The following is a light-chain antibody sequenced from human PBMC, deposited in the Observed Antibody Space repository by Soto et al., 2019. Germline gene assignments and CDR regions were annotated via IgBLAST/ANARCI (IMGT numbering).Light chain of an antibody. CDR3: LQALQTPRT. CDR1: QSLLNSNGYNY. Sequence: DIVMTQSPLSLSVTPGEPASISCRSSQSLLNSNGYNYLDWYLQKPGQPPQLLIYMGVNRASGVPDRFSGSGSGTDFTLRIGRVEAEDVGVYYCLQALQTPRTFGQGTKVEIK. V-gene: IGKV2-28*01. CDR2: MGV. J-gene: IGKJ1*01.